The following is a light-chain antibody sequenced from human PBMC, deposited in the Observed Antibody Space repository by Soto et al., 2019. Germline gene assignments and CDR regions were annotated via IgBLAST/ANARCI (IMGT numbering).Light chain of an antibody. CDR1: SSNLGTGYD. CDR2: GNI. J-gene: IGLJ7*01. V-gene: IGLV1-40*01. CDR3: CLYLGGTSV. Sequence: QSVLTQPPSVSGAPGQRVTIPCTGNSSNLGTGYDVNWYQQLPQTAPKLLIYGNINRPSGVPDRFSGSKSGTSASLAITGLQAEDEADYYCCLYLGGTSVFGGGTQLTVL.